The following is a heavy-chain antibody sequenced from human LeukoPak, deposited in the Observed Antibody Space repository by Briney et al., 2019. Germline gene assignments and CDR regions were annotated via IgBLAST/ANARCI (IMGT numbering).Heavy chain of an antibody. CDR3: ARDGDGYNSPSDY. CDR1: GFTFSSYG. D-gene: IGHD5-24*01. J-gene: IGHJ4*02. CDR2: ISSSTSYI. Sequence: PGGSLRLSCAASGFTFSSYGMNWVRQAPGRGLEWVSSISSSTSYIYYADSVKGRFTISRDNAKNSLYLQMNSLRAEDTAIYYCARDGDGYNSPSDYWGQGTLVTVSS. V-gene: IGHV3-21*01.